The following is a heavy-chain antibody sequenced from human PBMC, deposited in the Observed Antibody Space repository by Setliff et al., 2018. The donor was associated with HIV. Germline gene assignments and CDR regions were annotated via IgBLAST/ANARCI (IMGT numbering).Heavy chain of an antibody. J-gene: IGHJ4*02. D-gene: IGHD6-13*01. CDR2: ITPSGAT. Sequence: SETLSLTCAVSGGSISSSNWWSWVRQPPGKGLEWIGEITPSGATNYLPSLKSRVTMSLDTSKNQFSLKMTSVTAADTALYYCARGSLYSSSSCFDYWGQGTLVTVSS. V-gene: IGHV4-4*02. CDR3: ARGSLYSSSSCFDY. CDR1: GGSISSSNW.